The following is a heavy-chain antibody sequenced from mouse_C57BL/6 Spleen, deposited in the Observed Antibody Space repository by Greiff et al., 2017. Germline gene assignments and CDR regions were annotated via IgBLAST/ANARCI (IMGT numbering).Heavy chain of an antibody. D-gene: IGHD1-1*01. V-gene: IGHV1-53*01. CDR1: GYTFTSYW. J-gene: IGHJ2*01. Sequence: QVQLQQPGTELVKPGASVKLSCKASGYTFTSYWMHWVRQRPGQGLEWIGNINPSNGGTNYNEKFKSKATLTVDKSSSTAYMQRSSLTSEDSAVYYCARTVYYGSSYIGYWGQGTTLTVSS. CDR2: INPSNGGT. CDR3: ARTVYYGSSYIGY.